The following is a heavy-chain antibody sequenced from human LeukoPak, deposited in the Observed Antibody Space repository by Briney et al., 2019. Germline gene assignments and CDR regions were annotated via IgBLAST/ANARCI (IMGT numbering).Heavy chain of an antibody. CDR3: SKGAIVVVPAATNYYYYGMDV. CDR2: IIPIFGTA. D-gene: IGHD2-2*01. J-gene: IGHJ6*02. CDR1: GGTFSSYA. Sequence: SVKVSCKASGGTFSSYAISWVRQAPGQGLEWMGGIIPIFGTANYAQKFQGRVTITADESTSTAYMELSSLRSEDTAVYYCSKGAIVVVPAATNYYYYGMDVWGQGTTVTVSS. V-gene: IGHV1-69*13.